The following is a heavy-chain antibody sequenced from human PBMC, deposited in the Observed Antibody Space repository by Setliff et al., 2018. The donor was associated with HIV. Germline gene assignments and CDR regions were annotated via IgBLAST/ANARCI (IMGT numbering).Heavy chain of an antibody. D-gene: IGHD2-15*01. V-gene: IGHV3-48*01. J-gene: IGHJ4*02. CDR3: TRTPGAWQNYFDY. Sequence: GGSLRLSCSASGFVFSDHSFHWVRQAPGGGLEWLSYITATGTTVSYADSVRGRFIISRDDSLGIAYLQLNSLKSEDTAIYYCTRTPGAWQNYFDYWGQGTPVTVSS. CDR1: GFVFSDHS. CDR2: ITATGTTV.